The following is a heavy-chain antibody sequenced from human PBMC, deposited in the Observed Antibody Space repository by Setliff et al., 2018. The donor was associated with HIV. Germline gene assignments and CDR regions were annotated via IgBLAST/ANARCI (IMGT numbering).Heavy chain of an antibody. J-gene: IGHJ3*02. CDR2: IYPSGGST. CDR1: GYTFTSYS. V-gene: IGHV1-46*01. D-gene: IGHD1-26*01. Sequence: GASVKVSCKASGYTFTSYSIHWVRQAPGQGLEWMGIIYPSGGSTSYAQKFQGRVIMTRDTSTSTVYMELSSLRSEDTAVYYCARVLWENDAFDIWGQGTMVTVSS. CDR3: ARVLWENDAFDI.